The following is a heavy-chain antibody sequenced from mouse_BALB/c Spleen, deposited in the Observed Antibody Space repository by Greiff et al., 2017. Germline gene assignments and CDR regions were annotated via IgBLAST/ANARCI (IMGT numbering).Heavy chain of an antibody. CDR3: ARYGSSDWFAY. D-gene: IGHD1-1*01. V-gene: IGHV1-7*01. CDR1: GYTFTSYW. Sequence: QVQLKQSGADLAKPGASVKMSCTASGYTFTSYWMHWVKQRPGQGLEWIGYINPSTGYTEYNQKFKDKATLTADKSSSTAYMQLSSLTSEDSAVYYCARYGSSDWFAYWGQGTLVTVSA. J-gene: IGHJ3*01. CDR2: INPSTGYT.